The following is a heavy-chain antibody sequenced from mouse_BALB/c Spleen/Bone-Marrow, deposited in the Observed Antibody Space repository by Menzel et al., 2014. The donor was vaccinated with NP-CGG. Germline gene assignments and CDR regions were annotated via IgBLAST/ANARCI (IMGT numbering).Heavy chain of an antibody. J-gene: IGHJ2*01. CDR2: IRNKANGYTT. CDR3: ARDIGRLLFDF. Sequence: EVQLQQSGGGLVQPGGSLRLSCATSGFTFTDYYMNWVRQPPGKALEWLGFIRNKANGYTTEYSASVEGRFTISRDNSQSILYLQMNTLRAEDSATYYCARDIGRLLFDFWGQGTTLTVSS. D-gene: IGHD1-2*01. CDR1: GFTFTDYY. V-gene: IGHV7-3*02.